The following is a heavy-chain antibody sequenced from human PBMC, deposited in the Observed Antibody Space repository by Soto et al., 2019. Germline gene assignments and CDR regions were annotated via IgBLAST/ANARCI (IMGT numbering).Heavy chain of an antibody. V-gene: IGHV1-58*01. CDR2: IAVGSGYT. CDR3: AADATAWQQMVPSDY. J-gene: IGHJ4*02. Sequence: SVKVSCKASGFTFTSSAFQWVRQARGQRLEWIGWIAVGSGYTNYAQRLQDRVTLTRDMSTATTYMELSRLTSEDTAIYYCAADATAWQQMVPSDYWGQGTLVTVSS. D-gene: IGHD2-8*01. CDR1: GFTFTSSA.